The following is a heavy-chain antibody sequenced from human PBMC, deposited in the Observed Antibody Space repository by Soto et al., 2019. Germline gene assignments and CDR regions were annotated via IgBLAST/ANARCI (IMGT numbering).Heavy chain of an antibody. Sequence: GGSLRLSCTASVLTFGNYAINWVRQAPGKGLEWVGRIRNQTYSETTQYAPSLKGRFTISRDDSNSIAYLQMSSLQVDDSAAYSCTSAESPAMSYLFDFWGQGVLVTVSS. CDR1: VLTFGNYA. CDR3: TSAESPAMSYLFDF. V-gene: IGHV3-49*04. J-gene: IGHJ4*02. CDR2: IRNQTYSETT.